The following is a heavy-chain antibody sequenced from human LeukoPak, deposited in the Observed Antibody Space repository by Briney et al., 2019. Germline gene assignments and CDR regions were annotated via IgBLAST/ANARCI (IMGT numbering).Heavy chain of an antibody. V-gene: IGHV4-34*01. CDR1: GETFSDFH. Sequence: PSETLSLTCAVYGETFSDFHWSWIRQSPRKGLDWIGEINHGGSTDYNPSLKSRVTISVDTSKDQFSLRLSSVTAADTAVYYCARVRVDVVRGARYGMDVWGKGTTVTVSS. CDR3: ARVRVDVVRGARYGMDV. J-gene: IGHJ6*04. CDR2: INHGGST. D-gene: IGHD3-10*01.